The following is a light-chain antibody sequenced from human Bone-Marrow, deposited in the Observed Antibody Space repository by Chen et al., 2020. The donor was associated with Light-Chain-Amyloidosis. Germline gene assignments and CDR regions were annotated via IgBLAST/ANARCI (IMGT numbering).Light chain of an antibody. J-gene: IGLJ3*02. CDR1: NIGSTS. Sequence: SYVLTQPSSVSVAPGQTATIACGGNNIGSTSVHWYQQTPGQAPLLVVNDDSDRPSGIPERLSGSNAGNTATLTISRVEAGDEADYYCQVLDRSSDRPVFGGGTKLTVL. CDR2: DDS. CDR3: QVLDRSSDRPV. V-gene: IGLV3-21*02.